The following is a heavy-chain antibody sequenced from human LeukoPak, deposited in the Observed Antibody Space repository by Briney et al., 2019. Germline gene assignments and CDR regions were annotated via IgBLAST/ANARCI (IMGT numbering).Heavy chain of an antibody. Sequence: SETLSLTCAVNGGSFSGYYWSWIRQPPGKGLEWIGSIYYSGSTYYNPSLKSRVTISVDTSKNQFSLKLSSVTAADTAVYYCARVPTVTFFDYWGQGTLVTVSS. CDR3: ARVPTVTFFDY. D-gene: IGHD4-17*01. CDR1: GGSFSGYY. CDR2: IYYSGST. V-gene: IGHV4-34*01. J-gene: IGHJ4*02.